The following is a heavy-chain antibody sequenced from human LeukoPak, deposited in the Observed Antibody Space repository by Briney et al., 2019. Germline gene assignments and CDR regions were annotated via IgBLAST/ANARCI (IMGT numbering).Heavy chain of an antibody. Sequence: ASVRVSCKASGYTFTIYGISWVRQAPGQGLEWMGWISGFNGATNYAQKFRGRVTMTIDTSTNTTYMELRSLRSDDTAVYYCARSAWGYFDYWGQGTLVTVSS. J-gene: IGHJ4*02. D-gene: IGHD3-16*01. V-gene: IGHV1-18*01. CDR2: ISGFNGAT. CDR1: GYTFTIYG. CDR3: ARSAWGYFDY.